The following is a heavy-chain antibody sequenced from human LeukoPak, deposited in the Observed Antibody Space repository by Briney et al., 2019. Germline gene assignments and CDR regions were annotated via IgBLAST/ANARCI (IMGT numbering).Heavy chain of an antibody. D-gene: IGHD3-3*01. CDR3: ARDGDFWSGYYCDY. Sequence: RASVKVSCKASGYTFTGYYMHWVRQAPGQGLEWMGRINPNNGGTNYAQKFQGRVTMTRDTSITTAYMELSSLRSDDTAVYYCARDGDFWSGYYCDYWGQGTQVTVSS. CDR1: GYTFTGYY. V-gene: IGHV1-2*06. J-gene: IGHJ4*02. CDR2: INPNNGGT.